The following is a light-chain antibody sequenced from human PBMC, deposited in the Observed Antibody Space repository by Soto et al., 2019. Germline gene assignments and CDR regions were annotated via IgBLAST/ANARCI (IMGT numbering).Light chain of an antibody. J-gene: IGLJ2*01. Sequence: QSVLTQSPSASASLGASVKLTCSLSSGHSSYAITWHQQQPERGPRYLMRLNNDGSHTKGDGIPDRFSGSSSGAERYLTISSLQSEDEADYYCQTWTTGIVVFGGGTKLTV. CDR1: SGHSSYA. V-gene: IGLV4-69*01. CDR3: QTWTTGIVV. CDR2: LNNDGSH.